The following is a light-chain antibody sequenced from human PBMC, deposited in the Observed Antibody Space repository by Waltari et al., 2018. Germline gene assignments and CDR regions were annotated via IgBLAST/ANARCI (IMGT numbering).Light chain of an antibody. V-gene: IGKV2-30*01. CDR1: QILVYADGNTY. Sequence: EVVMTQSPLSLPVTLGQPAFISCRPSQILVYADGNTYLNWFHQRPGQSPRRLIYRVSVRDSGVPDRFSGSGSGTDFTLMISRVEAEDVGVYYCMQGTHWPYTFGQGTKLEIK. CDR2: RVS. CDR3: MQGTHWPYT. J-gene: IGKJ2*01.